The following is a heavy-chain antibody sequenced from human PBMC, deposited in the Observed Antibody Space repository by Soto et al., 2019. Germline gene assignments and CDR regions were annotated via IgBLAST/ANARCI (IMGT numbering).Heavy chain of an antibody. CDR1: RYRLSSNA. D-gene: IGHD1-26*01. Sequence: AKLTCKASRYRLSSNALTWARQAPGEGLEWMGLICPCSSIKKYAQEFQGRVTMTRDTSTSTVYMELSSLRSEDTAMYFCARDLGAEGFDYWGQGTLVTVSS. J-gene: IGHJ4*02. CDR3: ARDLGAEGFDY. V-gene: IGHV1-46*01. CDR2: ICPCSSIK.